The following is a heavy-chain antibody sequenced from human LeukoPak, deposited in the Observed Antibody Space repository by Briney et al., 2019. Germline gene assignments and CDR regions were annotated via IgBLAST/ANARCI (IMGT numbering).Heavy chain of an antibody. J-gene: IGHJ4*02. Sequence: GGSLRLSCAASGFTFSSYAMSWVRQAPGKGLEWVSGISGSGDSTYYADSVKARFTISRDNSKNTLYLQMNSLSAEDTAVYYCARDDYYFDYWGQGTLVTVSS. CDR2: ISGSGDST. CDR1: GFTFSSYA. V-gene: IGHV3-23*01. CDR3: ARDDYYFDY. D-gene: IGHD2-21*02.